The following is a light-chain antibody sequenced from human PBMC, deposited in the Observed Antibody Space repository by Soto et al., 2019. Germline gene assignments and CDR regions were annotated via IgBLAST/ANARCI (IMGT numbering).Light chain of an antibody. CDR2: DDD. J-gene: IGLJ1*01. V-gene: IGLV1-51*01. CDR1: SSNIGGNS. CDR3: GSWDSSLSVYV. Sequence: VLTQPPSVSAAPGQRVTISCSGSSSNIGGNSVSWYQQPPGTAPKLLIYDDDKRPSGIPDRFSGSKSGTSATLGITGFQTGDEADYYCGSWDSSLSVYVFGTGTKVTVL.